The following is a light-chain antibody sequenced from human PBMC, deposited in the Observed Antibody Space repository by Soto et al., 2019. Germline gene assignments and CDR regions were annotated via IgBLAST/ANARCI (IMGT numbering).Light chain of an antibody. CDR1: QSVSSSS. J-gene: IGKJ4*02. CDR2: GAS. Sequence: EIVLTQSPGTLSLSPGDRATLSCRASQSVSSSSLAWYQQKPGQAPRLLIYGASSRATGIPDRFSGSGSGTDFTLTISRLEPEDFAVYYCQQYGSYPRTFGGGTKVDIK. CDR3: QQYGSYPRT. V-gene: IGKV3-20*01.